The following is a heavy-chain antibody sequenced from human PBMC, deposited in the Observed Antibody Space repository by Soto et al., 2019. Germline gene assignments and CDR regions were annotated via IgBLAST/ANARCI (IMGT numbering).Heavy chain of an antibody. V-gene: IGHV3-73*01. Sequence: EVQVVESGGGLVQPGGSLKLSCAASGFTFSGSTVHWVRQASGKGLEWVGRIRSKPNNYATAYAASVKGRFTISRDVSRKTAYLQINSLKSDDTAVYYCSPTVTSTADYWGQGTLVTVSS. CDR3: SPTVTSTADY. CDR2: IRSKPNNYAT. CDR1: GFTFSGST. J-gene: IGHJ4*02. D-gene: IGHD4-17*01.